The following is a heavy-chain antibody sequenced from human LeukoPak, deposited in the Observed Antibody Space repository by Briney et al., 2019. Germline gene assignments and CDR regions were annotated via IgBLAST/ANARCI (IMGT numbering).Heavy chain of an antibody. CDR3: ARFAAVAAIYYFDY. D-gene: IGHD6-19*01. J-gene: IGHJ4*02. CDR1: GFTVSSNY. CDR2: IYYSGST. Sequence: GSLRLSCAASGFTVSSNYMTWVRQAPGKGLEWIGYIYYSGSTNHNPSLESRVTMSVDTSKNQFSLKLSSVTAADTAVYYCARFAAVAAIYYFDYWGQGTLVTVSS. V-gene: IGHV4-59*02.